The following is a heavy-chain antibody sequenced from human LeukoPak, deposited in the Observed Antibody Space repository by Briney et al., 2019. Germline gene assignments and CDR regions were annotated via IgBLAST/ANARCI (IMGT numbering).Heavy chain of an antibody. Sequence: SETLSLTCTVSGGSISSYYWSWIRQPPGKGLEWIGEINHSGSTNYNPSLKSRVTISVDTSKNQFSLKLSSVTAADTAVYYCAILGGYSPNWFDPWGQGTLVTVSS. D-gene: IGHD3-22*01. J-gene: IGHJ5*02. V-gene: IGHV4-34*01. CDR1: GGSISSYY. CDR2: INHSGST. CDR3: AILGGYSPNWFDP.